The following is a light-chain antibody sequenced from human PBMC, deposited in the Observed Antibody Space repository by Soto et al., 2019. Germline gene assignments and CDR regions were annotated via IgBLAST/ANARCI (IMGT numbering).Light chain of an antibody. J-gene: IGLJ3*02. CDR1: SSDVGGYNF. CDR3: NSYATSTTWV. CDR2: EVT. Sequence: QSALTQPASVSGSPGQSITISCTGTSSDVGGYNFVSWYQQHPGKVPKLLLYEVTSRPSGVSNRFSGSKSGNTASLTISGLQAEDAADYYCNSYATSTTWVFGGGTKLTVL. V-gene: IGLV2-14*03.